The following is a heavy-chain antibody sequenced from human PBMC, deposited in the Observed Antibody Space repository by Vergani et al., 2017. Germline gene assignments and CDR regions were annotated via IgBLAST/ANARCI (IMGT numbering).Heavy chain of an antibody. D-gene: IGHD5-18*01. CDR1: GFTFSSYA. CDR3: ARGKGKRVDTDAFDI. V-gene: IGHV3-30-3*01. J-gene: IGHJ3*02. Sequence: QVQLVESGGGVVQPGRSLRLSCAASGFTFSSYAMHWVRQAPGKGLEWVAVISYDGSNKYYADSVKGRFTISRDNSKNTLYLQMNSLRAEDTAVYYCARGKGKRVDTDAFDIWGQGTMVTVSS. CDR2: ISYDGSNK.